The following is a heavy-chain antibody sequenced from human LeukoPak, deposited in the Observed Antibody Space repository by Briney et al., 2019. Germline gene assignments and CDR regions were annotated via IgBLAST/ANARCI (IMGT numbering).Heavy chain of an antibody. CDR2: IIPIFGTA. Sequence: ASVKVSCKASGGTFSSYATSWVRQAPGQGLEWMGRIIPIFGTANYAQKFQGRVTITTDESTSTAYMELSSLRSEDTAVYYCARVDSMIVYDYWGQGTLVTVSS. J-gene: IGHJ4*02. D-gene: IGHD3-22*01. CDR3: ARVDSMIVYDY. CDR1: GGTFSSYA. V-gene: IGHV1-69*05.